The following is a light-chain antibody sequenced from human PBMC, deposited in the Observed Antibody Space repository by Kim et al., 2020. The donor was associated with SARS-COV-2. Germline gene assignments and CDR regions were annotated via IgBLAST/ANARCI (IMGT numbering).Light chain of an antibody. J-gene: IGKJ1*01. CDR2: GAS. CDR3: QQYGSSPRT. Sequence: EIVLTQSPGTLSLSPGERATLSCRASQSVYSRYLAWYQQKPGQAPRLLIYGASSRATGIPDRFSGSGSGTDFTLTISRLEPEDFAVYYCQQYGSSPRTCGQGTKVEIK. CDR1: QSVYSRY. V-gene: IGKV3-20*01.